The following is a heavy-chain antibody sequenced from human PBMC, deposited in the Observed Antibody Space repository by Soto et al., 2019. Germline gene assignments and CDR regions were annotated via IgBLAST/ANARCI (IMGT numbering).Heavy chain of an antibody. CDR2: IDPSDSYT. CDR3: TRHTGYDSSLDY. J-gene: IGHJ4*02. V-gene: IGHV5-10-1*01. D-gene: IGHD5-12*01. CDR1: GYTFTGHW. Sequence: PGESLKISCQGSGYTFTGHWISWVRQMPGKGLEWMGRIDPSDSYTDYSPTVQGHVTMSADKSINTAYLQSSSLQASDTAVYYCTRHTGYDSSLDYCGQGTLVTVSS.